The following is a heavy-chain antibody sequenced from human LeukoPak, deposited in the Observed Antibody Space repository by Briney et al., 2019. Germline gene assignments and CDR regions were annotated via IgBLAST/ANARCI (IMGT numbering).Heavy chain of an antibody. J-gene: IGHJ5*02. CDR3: ARDDCSSISCYHNWFDP. CDR2: ISTTSSSI. CDR1: GFTFRNYN. D-gene: IGHD2-2*01. Sequence: GGSLRLSCAASGFTFRNYNMNWVRQAPGKGLEWVSSISTTSSSIYYADSVKGRFTISRDNAKNSLYLQMNSLRAEDTAVYYCARDDCSSISCYHNWFDPWGQGTLVTVSS. V-gene: IGHV3-21*01.